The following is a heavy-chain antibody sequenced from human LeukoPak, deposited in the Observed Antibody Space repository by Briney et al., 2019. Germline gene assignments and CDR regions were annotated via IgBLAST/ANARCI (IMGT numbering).Heavy chain of an antibody. Sequence: PGGSLRLSCSASGFTFSSYAMHWVRQAPGKGLQYVSAISSNGGSTYYADSVKGRFTISRDNSKNTLYLQMSSLRAEDTAVYYCVKDGRRGYSYGYSDYWGQGTLVTVSS. D-gene: IGHD5-18*01. CDR2: ISSNGGST. J-gene: IGHJ4*02. V-gene: IGHV3-64D*06. CDR3: VKDGRRGYSYGYSDY. CDR1: GFTFSSYA.